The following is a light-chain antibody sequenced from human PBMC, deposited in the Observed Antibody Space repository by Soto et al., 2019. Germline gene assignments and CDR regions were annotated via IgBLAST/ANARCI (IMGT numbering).Light chain of an antibody. J-gene: IGKJ1*01. CDR3: QQYNDWPPWT. CDR1: QSIRTN. V-gene: IGKV3-15*01. CDR2: GAS. Sequence: DIVMTQSPATLSVSPGERATFSCRSSQSIRTNLAWYQQKPGQSPRLLIYGASTRATGIPARFSGSGSGTEFILTISSLQSEDFAVYFCQQYNDWPPWTFGQGTKVDI.